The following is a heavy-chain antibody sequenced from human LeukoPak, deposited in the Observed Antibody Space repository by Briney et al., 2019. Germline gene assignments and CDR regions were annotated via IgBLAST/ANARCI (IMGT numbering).Heavy chain of an antibody. CDR1: GGTFSSYA. CDR3: ARAISTSCYWCPDYYYYYYMDV. J-gene: IGHJ6*03. D-gene: IGHD2-2*01. V-gene: IGHV1-69*13. Sequence: GASVKVSCKASGGTFSSYAISWVRQAPGQGLEWMGGIIPIFGTANYTQKFQGRVTITADESTSTAYMELRSLRSEDTAVYYCARAISTSCYWCPDYYYYYYMDVWDKGTTVTVSS. CDR2: IIPIFGTA.